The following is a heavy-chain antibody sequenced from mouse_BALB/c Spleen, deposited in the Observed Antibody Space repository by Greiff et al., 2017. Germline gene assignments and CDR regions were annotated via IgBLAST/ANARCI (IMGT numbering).Heavy chain of an antibody. J-gene: IGHJ2*01. Sequence: EVKLVESGGDLVKPGGSLKLSCAASGFTFSSYGMYWVRQTPDKRLEWVATISSGGSYTYYPDSVKGRFTISRDNAKNTLYLQMSSLKSEDTAMYYCARLRGQLRLYYFDYWGQGTTLTVSS. V-gene: IGHV5-6*01. CDR3: ARLRGQLRLYYFDY. CDR1: GFTFSSYG. D-gene: IGHD3-3*01. CDR2: ISSGGSYT.